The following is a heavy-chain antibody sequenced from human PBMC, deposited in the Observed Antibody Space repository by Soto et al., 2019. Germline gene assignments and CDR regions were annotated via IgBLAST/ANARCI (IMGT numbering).Heavy chain of an antibody. CDR3: ARVAYSSSYYYCYMDV. CDR1: GYTFTSYA. J-gene: IGHJ6*03. V-gene: IGHV1-3*01. CDR2: INAGNGNT. D-gene: IGHD6-6*01. Sequence: QVQLVQSGAEVKKPGASVKVSCKASGYTFTSYAMHWVRQAPGQRLEWMGWINAGNGNTKYSQKFQGRVTITRDTSASTAYMELSSLRSEDTAVYYCARVAYSSSYYYCYMDVWGKGTTVTVSS.